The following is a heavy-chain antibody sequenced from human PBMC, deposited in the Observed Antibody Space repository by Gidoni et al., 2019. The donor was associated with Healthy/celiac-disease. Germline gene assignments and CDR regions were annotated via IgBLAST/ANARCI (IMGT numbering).Heavy chain of an antibody. V-gene: IGHV3-23*04. CDR3: AKWGSIAAAGHRSDY. J-gene: IGHJ4*02. D-gene: IGHD6-13*01. CDR2: ISGSGGRT. CDR1: GFTFSSYA. Sequence: EVQLVESGRGLVQPGGSLRLYCAASGFTFSSYAMSWVRQAPGKGLVLVSAISGSGGRTYYADSVKGRFTISRDNSKNTLYLQMNSLRAEDTAVYYCAKWGSIAAAGHRSDYWGQGTLVTVSS.